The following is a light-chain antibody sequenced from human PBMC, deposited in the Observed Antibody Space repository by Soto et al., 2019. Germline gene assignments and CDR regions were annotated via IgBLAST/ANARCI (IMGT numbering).Light chain of an antibody. Sequence: EVVLTQSPATLSVSPGERATLSFRASQSVSDKLAWYQQKPGQAPRLLIYHASARATGIPARFSGSGSGTDFTLTISRLEPEDFAVYYCQQYDNSPLTFGGGTKVDIK. CDR2: HAS. CDR3: QQYDNSPLT. CDR1: QSVSDK. V-gene: IGKV3-15*01. J-gene: IGKJ4*01.